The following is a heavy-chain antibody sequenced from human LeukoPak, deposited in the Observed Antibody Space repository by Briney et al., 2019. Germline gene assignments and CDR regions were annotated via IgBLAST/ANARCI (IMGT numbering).Heavy chain of an antibody. J-gene: IGHJ4*02. Sequence: PSETLSLTCTVSGGSISSYYWSWIRQPPGKGLEWVGYIYYSGSTNYNPSLKSRVTISVDTSKNQFSLKLSSVTAADTAVYYCARIEMATTLPDYWGQGTLVTVSS. V-gene: IGHV4-59*08. D-gene: IGHD5-24*01. CDR3: ARIEMATTLPDY. CDR1: GGSISSYY. CDR2: IYYSGST.